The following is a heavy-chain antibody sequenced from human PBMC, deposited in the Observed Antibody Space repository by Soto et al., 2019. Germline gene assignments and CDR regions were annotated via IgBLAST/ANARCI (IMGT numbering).Heavy chain of an antibody. D-gene: IGHD6-6*01. V-gene: IGHV1-46*01. CDR1: GYTFTSYY. CDR3: AREGFWSGVAARRGNYYGMDV. Sequence: ASVKVSCKASGYTFTSYYMHWVRQAPGQGLEWMGIINPSGGSTSYAQKFQGRVTMTRDTPTSTVYMELSSLRSEDTAVYYCAREGFWSGVAARRGNYYGMDVWGQGTTVTVSS. J-gene: IGHJ6*02. CDR2: INPSGGST.